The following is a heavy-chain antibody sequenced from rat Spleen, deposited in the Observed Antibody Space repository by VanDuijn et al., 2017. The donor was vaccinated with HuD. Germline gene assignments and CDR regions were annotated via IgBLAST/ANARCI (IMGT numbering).Heavy chain of an antibody. CDR1: GFTFSDYG. Sequence: EVQLVESGGGLVQPGRSMKLSCAASGFTFSDYGMAWVLQAPTKGLEWVASISYDGGSTYYRDSMKGRFTISRDNAKSTLYLQMESLRSEDTATYYCAKDKLPGYNEGVFDYWGQGVMVTVSS. D-gene: IGHD1-4*01. CDR3: AKDKLPGYNEGVFDY. V-gene: IGHV5-20*01. CDR2: ISYDGGST. J-gene: IGHJ2*01.